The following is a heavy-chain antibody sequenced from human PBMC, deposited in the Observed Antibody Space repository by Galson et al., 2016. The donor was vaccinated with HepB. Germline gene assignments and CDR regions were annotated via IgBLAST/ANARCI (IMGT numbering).Heavy chain of an antibody. CDR1: GFSLSTTGEA. V-gene: IGHV2-5*01. Sequence: PALVKPTQTLTLTCTFSGFSLSTTGEAVGWTHQPPGKALEWLALIYWNDDKRYSPSLKSRLTITKDTSKNQVVLTVTNMDPVDTATYFCAHRRSGYCNTVNCLYFDYWGQGTLATVSS. J-gene: IGHJ4*02. CDR2: IYWNDDK. CDR3: AHRRSGYCNTVNCLYFDY. D-gene: IGHD2-15*01.